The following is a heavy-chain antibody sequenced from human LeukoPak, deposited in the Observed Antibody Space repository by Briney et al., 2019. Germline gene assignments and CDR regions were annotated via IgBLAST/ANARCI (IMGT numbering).Heavy chain of an antibody. Sequence: TSETLSLTCTVSGGSVSSSNYYWSWIRQPPGKGLEWIGEINHSGSTNYNPSLKSRVTTSVDTSKNQFSLKLSSVTAADTAVYYCARAPTWIFDYWGQGTLVTVSS. CDR3: ARAPTWIFDY. D-gene: IGHD5-12*01. V-gene: IGHV4-39*07. CDR2: INHSGST. J-gene: IGHJ4*02. CDR1: GGSVSSSNYY.